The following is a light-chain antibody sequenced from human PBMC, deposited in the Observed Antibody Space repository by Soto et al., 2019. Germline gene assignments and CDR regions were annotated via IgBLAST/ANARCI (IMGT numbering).Light chain of an antibody. CDR2: GVT. Sequence: QSALTQPASVSGSPGQSITISCTGTSSDVGGYNYVSWYQQHPGKAPKLMIYGVTYRPSGVSSRFSGSKSGNTASLTISGLQAEDEADYYCSSYTSSSTLVFGGGTKVTVL. V-gene: IGLV2-14*01. J-gene: IGLJ2*01. CDR1: SSDVGGYNY. CDR3: SSYTSSSTLV.